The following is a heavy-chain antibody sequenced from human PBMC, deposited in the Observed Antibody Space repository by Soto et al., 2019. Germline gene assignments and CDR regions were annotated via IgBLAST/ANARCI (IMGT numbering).Heavy chain of an antibody. J-gene: IGHJ6*02. CDR1: GGTFSSYA. V-gene: IGHV1-69*01. D-gene: IGHD5-12*01. CDR3: AREVHSGWLRPVGGYYYYYGMDV. Sequence: QVQLVQSGAEVKKPGSSVKVSCKASGGTFSSYAISWVRQAPGQGLEWMGGIIPIFGTANYAQKFQGRVTITADESTSTAYMELSSLRSEDTAVYYCAREVHSGWLRPVGGYYYYYGMDVWGQGTTVTVSS. CDR2: IIPIFGTA.